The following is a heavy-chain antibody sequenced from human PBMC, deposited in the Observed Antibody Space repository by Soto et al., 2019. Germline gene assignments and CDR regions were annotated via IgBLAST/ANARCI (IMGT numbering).Heavy chain of an antibody. V-gene: IGHV5-51*01. J-gene: IGHJ3*02. CDR1: GYSFTSYW. CDR3: ARPPPFYGDTGDAFDI. D-gene: IGHD4-17*01. Sequence: GESLKISCKGSGYSFTSYWIGWVRQMPGKGLEWMGIIYPGDSDTRYSPSFQGQVTISADKSISTAYLQWSSLKASETAMYYCARPPPFYGDTGDAFDIWGQGTMVTVSS. CDR2: IYPGDSDT.